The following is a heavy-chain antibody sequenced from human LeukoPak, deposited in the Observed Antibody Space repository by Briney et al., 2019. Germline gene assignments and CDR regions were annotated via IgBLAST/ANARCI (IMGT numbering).Heavy chain of an antibody. D-gene: IGHD3-10*01. V-gene: IGHV1-18*01. CDR1: GYTFTSYG. CDR2: ISAYNGNT. Sequence: GASVKVSCKASGYTFTSYGISWVRPAPGQGLEWMGWISAYNGNTNYAQKLQGRVTMTTDTSTSTAYMELRSLRSDDTAVYYCARAPPRLLWFGEPGDYWGQGTLVTVSS. CDR3: ARAPPRLLWFGEPGDY. J-gene: IGHJ4*02.